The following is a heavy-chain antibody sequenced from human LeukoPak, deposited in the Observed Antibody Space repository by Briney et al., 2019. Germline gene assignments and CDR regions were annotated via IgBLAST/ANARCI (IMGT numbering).Heavy chain of an antibody. J-gene: IGHJ3*02. CDR2: IYYNGST. D-gene: IGHD3-22*01. CDR3: ARVGLYYFDSSGYYNPDGFDI. CDR1: GGSIRSYY. Sequence: SETLSFTCTVSGGSIRSYYWSWIRQPPGKGLEWIGYIYYNGSTNYNPSLKSRVTISIDTSKNQFSLKLSSVTAADTAVYYCARVGLYYFDSSGYYNPDGFDIWGQGTMVSVSS. V-gene: IGHV4-59*01.